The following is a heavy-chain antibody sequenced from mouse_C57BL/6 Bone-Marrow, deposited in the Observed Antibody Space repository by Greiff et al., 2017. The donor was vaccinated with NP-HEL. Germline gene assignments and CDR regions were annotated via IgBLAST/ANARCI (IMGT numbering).Heavy chain of an antibody. CDR3: AGKRGFAY. V-gene: IGHV1-76*01. CDR1: GHTFTDYY. J-gene: IGHJ3*01. Sequence: QVQLQQSGAELVRPGASVKLSCKASGHTFTDYYINWVKQRPGQGLEWIARIYPGSGNTYYNEKFKGKATLTAEKSSSTAYMQLSSLTSEDSAVYFCAGKRGFAYWGQGTLVTVSA. CDR2: IYPGSGNT.